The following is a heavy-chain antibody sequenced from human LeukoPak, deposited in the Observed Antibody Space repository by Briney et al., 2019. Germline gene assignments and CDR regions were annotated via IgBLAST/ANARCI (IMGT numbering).Heavy chain of an antibody. J-gene: IGHJ4*02. D-gene: IGHD4-17*01. Sequence: SETLSLTCTVSGGSISSGDYYWSWIRQPPGKGLEWIGYIYYSGSTYYNPPLKSRVTISVDTSKNQFSLKLSSVTAADTAVYYCASLGPGYGDHGAFFDYWGQGTLVTVSS. CDR3: ASLGPGYGDHGAFFDY. V-gene: IGHV4-30-4*01. CDR2: IYYSGST. CDR1: GGSISSGDYY.